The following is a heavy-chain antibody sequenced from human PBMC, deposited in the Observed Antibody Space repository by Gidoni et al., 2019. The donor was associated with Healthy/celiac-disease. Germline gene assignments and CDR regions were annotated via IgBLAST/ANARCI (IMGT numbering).Heavy chain of an antibody. J-gene: IGHJ4*02. V-gene: IGHV3-30*18. D-gene: IGHD1-20*01. CDR3: AKGRYNWNPGDYFDY. Sequence: VPVVESGGGRGQPGRSLRPPWAASGFTLRSYGMHWVRQAPGKGLEWVAVISYDGSNKYYADSVKGRFTISRDNSKNTLYLQMNSLRAEDTAVYYCAKGRYNWNPGDYFDYWGQGTLVTVSS. CDR2: ISYDGSNK. CDR1: GFTLRSYG.